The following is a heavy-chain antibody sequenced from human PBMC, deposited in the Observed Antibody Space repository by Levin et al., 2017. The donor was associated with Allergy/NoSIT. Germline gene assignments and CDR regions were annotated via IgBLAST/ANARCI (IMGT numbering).Heavy chain of an antibody. CDR2: ISGSGGST. V-gene: IGHV3-23*01. CDR3: AKDVVGYCSSTSCYGPDAFDI. Sequence: PGGSLRLSCAASGFTFSSYAMSWVRQAPGKGLEWVSAISGSGGSTYYADSVKGRFTISRDNSKNTLYLQMNSLRAEDTAVYYCAKDVVGYCSSTSCYGPDAFDIWGQGTMVTVSS. CDR1: GFTFSSYA. D-gene: IGHD2-2*03. J-gene: IGHJ3*02.